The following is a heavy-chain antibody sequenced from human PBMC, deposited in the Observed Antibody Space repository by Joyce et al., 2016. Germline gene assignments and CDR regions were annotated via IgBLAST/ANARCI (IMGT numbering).Heavy chain of an antibody. J-gene: IGHJ3*01. D-gene: IGHD6-13*01. CDR3: ARAPGYSSRWGDGFDF. Sequence: QVQLQESGPGLVKPSGTLSLTCGVSGDSISSSHWWSWIRQPPGKGLEWIGQIYHSGSTNYNPSLRSRVTMLGEKSKNQLSLKMTSVTAADTAVYFCARAPGYSSRWGDGFDFWGQGTMVTVSS. CDR2: IYHSGST. CDR1: GDSISSSHW. V-gene: IGHV4-4*02.